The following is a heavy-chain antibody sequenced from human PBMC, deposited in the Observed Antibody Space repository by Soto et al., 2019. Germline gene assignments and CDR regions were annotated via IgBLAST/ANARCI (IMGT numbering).Heavy chain of an antibody. D-gene: IGHD5-18*01. V-gene: IGHV3-9*01. CDR1: VFTFDDYG. CDR2: ISWGSANI. CDR3: AKGARGDNLYYFDY. J-gene: IGHJ4*02. Sequence: HPGGSLRLSCAASVFTFDDYGMYWVRQAPGKGLEWVSGISWGSANIAYADSVKGRFTKSGDNVKNSLYLQMNSLRIEDTALYYCAKGARGDNLYYFDYWGQGTLVTVSS.